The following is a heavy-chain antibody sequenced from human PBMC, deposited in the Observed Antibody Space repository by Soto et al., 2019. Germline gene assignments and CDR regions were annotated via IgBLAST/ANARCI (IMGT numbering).Heavy chain of an antibody. J-gene: IGHJ6*02. D-gene: IGHD3-3*01. CDR2: ISYDGSNK. CDR3: ARSRGFWSGYEYYYYGMDV. V-gene: IGHV3-30*03. CDR1: GFTFSSYS. Sequence: GGSLRLSCAASGFTFSSYSMHWVRQAPGKGLEWVAVISYDGSNKYYADSVKGRFTISRDNSKNTLYLQMNSLRAEDTAVYYCARSRGFWSGYEYYYYGMDVWGQGTTVTVSS.